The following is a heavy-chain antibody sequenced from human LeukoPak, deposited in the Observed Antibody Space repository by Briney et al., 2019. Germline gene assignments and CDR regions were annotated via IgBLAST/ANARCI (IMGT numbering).Heavy chain of an antibody. CDR1: GFTFSSYA. J-gene: IGHJ4*02. CDR3: AKEAYYYDSSGYYYDD. D-gene: IGHD3-22*01. Sequence: GGSLRLSCAASGFTFSSYAMSWVRQAPGKGLEWVSAISGSGGSTYYADSVKGRFTIPRDNSKNTLYLQMNSLRAEDTAVYYCAKEAYYYDSSGYYYDDWGQGTLVTVSS. CDR2: ISGSGGST. V-gene: IGHV3-23*01.